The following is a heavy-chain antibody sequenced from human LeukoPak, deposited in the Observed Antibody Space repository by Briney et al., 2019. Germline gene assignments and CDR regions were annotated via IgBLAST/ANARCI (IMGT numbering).Heavy chain of an antibody. CDR3: ARGSGSSYAFDI. Sequence: SQTLSLACAISGDSVSSNSATWSSIRQSPSRGLEWLGRTYCRSKWFNDYAVSVKSRITINPDTSKNQLSLQLNSVTPEDTAVYYCARGSGSSYAFDIWDQGTMVTVSS. CDR1: GDSVSSNSAT. CDR2: TYCRSKWFN. V-gene: IGHV6-1*01. J-gene: IGHJ3*02. D-gene: IGHD1-26*01.